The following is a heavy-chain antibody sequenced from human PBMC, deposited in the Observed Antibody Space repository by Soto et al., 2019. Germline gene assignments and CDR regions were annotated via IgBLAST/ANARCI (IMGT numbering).Heavy chain of an antibody. CDR1: GFTFSNAW. D-gene: IGHD3-9*01. CDR2: IKSKTDGGTT. J-gene: IGHJ4*02. Sequence: GGSLRLSCAASGFTFSNAWMSWVRQAPGKGLEWVGRIKSKTDGGTTDYAAPVKGRFTISRDDSKNTLYLQMNSLKTEDTAVYYCTTEDNVARYFDWLLLYVYWGQGTLVTVSS. V-gene: IGHV3-15*01. CDR3: TTEDNVARYFDWLLLYVY.